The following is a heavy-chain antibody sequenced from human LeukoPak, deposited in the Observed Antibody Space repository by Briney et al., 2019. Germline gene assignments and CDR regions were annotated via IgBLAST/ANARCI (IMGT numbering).Heavy chain of an antibody. CDR3: AKFEGALLGNYYMDV. Sequence: GGSLRLSCVGSGFPFSDFAMSWVRQAPGKGLEWVSTISGGGDNTYFADSVKGRFTISRDNSKNTLFLQMVSLRAEDTAVYYCAKFEGALLGNYYMDVWGKGTTVTVSS. J-gene: IGHJ6*03. CDR1: GFPFSDFA. CDR2: ISGGGDNT. V-gene: IGHV3-23*01.